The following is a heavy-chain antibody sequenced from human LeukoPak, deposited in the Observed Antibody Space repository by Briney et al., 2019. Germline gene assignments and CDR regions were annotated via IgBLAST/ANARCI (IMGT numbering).Heavy chain of an antibody. CDR2: INSDGSST. CDR1: GFTFSSYW. Sequence: GGSLRLSCAASGFTFSSYWMHWVRQAPGKGLVWVSRINSDGSSTTYADSVKGRFTISRDNSKNTLYLQMNSLRAEDTAVYYCASFPIVVVPAADYWGQGTLVTVSS. J-gene: IGHJ4*02. D-gene: IGHD2-2*01. V-gene: IGHV3-74*01. CDR3: ASFPIVVVPAADY.